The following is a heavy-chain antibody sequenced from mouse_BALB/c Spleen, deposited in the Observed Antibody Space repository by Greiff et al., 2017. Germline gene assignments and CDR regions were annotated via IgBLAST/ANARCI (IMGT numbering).Heavy chain of an antibody. J-gene: IGHJ4*01. CDR1: GFSLTSYG. CDR2: IWRGGST. D-gene: IGHD2-12*01. Sequence: VKLMESGPSLVQPSQSLSITCTVSGFSLTSYGVHWVRQSPGKGLEWLGVIWRGGSTDYNAAFMSRLSITKDNSKSQVFFKMNSLQADDTAIYYCAKTPTTGYAMDYWGQGTSVTVSS. V-gene: IGHV2-5-1*01. CDR3: AKTPTTGYAMDY.